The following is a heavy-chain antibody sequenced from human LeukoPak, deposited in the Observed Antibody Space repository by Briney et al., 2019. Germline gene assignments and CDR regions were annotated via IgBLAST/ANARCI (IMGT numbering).Heavy chain of an antibody. J-gene: IGHJ4*02. CDR2: ISGSSGST. CDR1: GFTFSSYA. CDR3: AKDTYTHSGTYYLYYFDY. Sequence: HPGGSLRLSCAASGFTFSSYAMTWVRQAPGKGLEWVSGISGSSGSTHYADSVKGRFTISRDNSKNTLYLQMNSLRAEDTAVYYCAKDTYTHSGTYYLYYFDYWGQGTLVTVSS. V-gene: IGHV3-23*01. D-gene: IGHD1-26*01.